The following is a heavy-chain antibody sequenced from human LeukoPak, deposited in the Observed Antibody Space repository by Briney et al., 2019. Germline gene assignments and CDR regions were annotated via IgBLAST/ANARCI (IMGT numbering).Heavy chain of an antibody. V-gene: IGHV5-51*01. D-gene: IGHD2-2*01. CDR1: GYSFSSYW. CDR3: ARHRGSCSRASCCADY. J-gene: IGHJ4*02. CDR2: IYPDDSDT. Sequence: GESLKTSCKVSGYSFSSYWIGWVRQMPGKGLEWMGIIYPDDSDTRYSPSFRGQVTVSADKSISTAYLEWSSLKASDTAMYYCARHRGSCSRASCCADYWGQGTLVTVSS.